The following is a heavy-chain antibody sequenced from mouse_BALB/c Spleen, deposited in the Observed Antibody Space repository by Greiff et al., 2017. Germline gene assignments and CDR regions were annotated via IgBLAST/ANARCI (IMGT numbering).Heavy chain of an antibody. V-gene: IGHV1-14*01. CDR3: ACDGYSYYFDY. CDR1: GYTFTSYV. CDR2: INPYNDGT. J-gene: IGHJ2*01. D-gene: IGHD2-3*01. Sequence: EVQLQQSGPELVKPGASVKMSCKASGYTFTSYVMHWVKQKPGQGLEWIGYINPYNDGTKYNEKFKGKATLTSDKSSSTAYMELSSLTSEDSAVYYCACDGYSYYFDYWGQGTTLTVSS.